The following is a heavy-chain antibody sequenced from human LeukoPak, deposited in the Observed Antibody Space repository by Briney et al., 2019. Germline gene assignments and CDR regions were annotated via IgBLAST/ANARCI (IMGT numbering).Heavy chain of an antibody. V-gene: IGHV1-18*01. CDR2: ISAYNGNT. CDR1: GYTFTSYG. Sequence: GASVKVSCKASGYTFTSYGISWVRQAPGQGLEWMGRISAYNGNTNYAQKLQGRVTMTTDTSTSTAYMELRSLGSDDTAVYYCARFFWSGYYYYYMDVWGKGTTVTVSS. D-gene: IGHD3-3*01. CDR3: ARFFWSGYYYYYMDV. J-gene: IGHJ6*03.